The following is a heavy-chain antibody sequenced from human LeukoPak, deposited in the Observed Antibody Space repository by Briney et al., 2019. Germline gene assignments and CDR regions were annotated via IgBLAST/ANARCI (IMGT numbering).Heavy chain of an antibody. CDR2: ISYDGSNK. CDR1: GFTFSSYG. CDR3: AKGASRPVVVIVNWFDP. Sequence: GGSLRLSCAASGFTFSSYGMHWVRQAPGKGLEWVAVISYDGSNKYYADSVKGRYTISRDNSKNTLYLQMNSLRAEDTAVYYCAKGASRPVVVIVNWFDPWGQGTLVTVSS. J-gene: IGHJ5*02. V-gene: IGHV3-30*18. D-gene: IGHD3-22*01.